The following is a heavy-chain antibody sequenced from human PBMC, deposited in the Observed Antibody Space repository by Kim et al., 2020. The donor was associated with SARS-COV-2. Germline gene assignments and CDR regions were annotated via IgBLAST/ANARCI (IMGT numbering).Heavy chain of an antibody. Sequence: GGSLRLSCAASGFTFSSYAMSWVRQAPGKGLEWVSAISGSGGSTYYADSVKGRFTISRDNSKNTLYLQMNSLRAEDTAVYYCAKKTVWFGEGPYYFDYWGQGTLVTVSS. CDR1: GFTFSSYA. CDR2: ISGSGGST. V-gene: IGHV3-23*01. CDR3: AKKTVWFGEGPYYFDY. D-gene: IGHD3-10*01. J-gene: IGHJ4*02.